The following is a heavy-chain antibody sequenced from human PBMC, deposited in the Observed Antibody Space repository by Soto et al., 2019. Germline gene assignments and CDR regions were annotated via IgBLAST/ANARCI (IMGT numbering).Heavy chain of an antibody. CDR2: VKSKTDGGTT. CDR3: ITPRWFAGKDYLDY. D-gene: IGHD3-10*01. Sequence: WIRQPPGKGLEWVGRVKSKTDGGTTEYTEPVKGRCTISRDESNNMFYLQMNSLKAEDTAVYYCITPRWFAGKDYLDYWGQGILVTVSS. J-gene: IGHJ4*02. V-gene: IGHV3-15*01.